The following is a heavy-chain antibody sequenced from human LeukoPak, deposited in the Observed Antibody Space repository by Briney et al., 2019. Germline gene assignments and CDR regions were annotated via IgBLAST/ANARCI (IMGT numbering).Heavy chain of an antibody. V-gene: IGHV3-7*01. D-gene: IGHD6-6*01. CDR1: GSTSSIFW. CDR3: ARSGAARYLDS. Sequence: GGSLRLSCAHSGSTSSIFWMCWVRQAPGKGLEWVANIKEDGSEKYYVELVKGRVTISRENAKNSRYLHLDSLTAYDTPVYYCARSGAARYLDSWGQGTLVTVSS. J-gene: IGHJ4*02. CDR2: IKEDGSEK.